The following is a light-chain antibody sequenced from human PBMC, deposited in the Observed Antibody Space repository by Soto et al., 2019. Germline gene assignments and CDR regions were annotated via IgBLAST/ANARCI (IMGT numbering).Light chain of an antibody. V-gene: IGKV3-20*01. J-gene: IGKJ5*01. CDR1: QSVSNNY. CDR3: QQHGTSPIT. Sequence: EIVLTQSPGTLSLSPGERATLSCRSSQSVSNNYLAWYQQKPGQAPRLLIYGASNRATGIPDRFSGSGSGTDFTLTISRLEPEDFAVYYCQQHGTSPITFGQGTLLEIK. CDR2: GAS.